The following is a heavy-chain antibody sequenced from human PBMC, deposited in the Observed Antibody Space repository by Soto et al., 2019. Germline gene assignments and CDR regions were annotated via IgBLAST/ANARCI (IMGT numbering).Heavy chain of an antibody. Sequence: KPSETLSLTCTVSGGSISSYYWSWIRQPPGKGLEWIGYIYYSGSTNYNPSLKSRVTISVDTSKNQFSLKLSSVTAADTAVYYCARDLRVHAFDIWGQGTMVTVSS. CDR3: ARDLRVHAFDI. CDR1: GGSISSYY. V-gene: IGHV4-59*01. J-gene: IGHJ3*02. CDR2: IYYSGST.